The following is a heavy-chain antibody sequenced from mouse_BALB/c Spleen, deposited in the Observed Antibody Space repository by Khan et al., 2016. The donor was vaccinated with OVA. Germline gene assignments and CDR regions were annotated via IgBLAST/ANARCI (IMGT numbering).Heavy chain of an antibody. V-gene: IGHV2-9*02. Sequence: QVQLKESGPGLVAPSQSLSITCTVSGFSLTSYGVHRGRQPPGKGLEWLGVIWAGGSTNYNSAIMYRLSISKYNTKSQVSLKMNSPQADDTAMCDCASLVDFWGQGTTLTVSS. CDR1: GFSLTSYG. J-gene: IGHJ2*01. CDR2: IWAGGST. CDR3: ASLVDF.